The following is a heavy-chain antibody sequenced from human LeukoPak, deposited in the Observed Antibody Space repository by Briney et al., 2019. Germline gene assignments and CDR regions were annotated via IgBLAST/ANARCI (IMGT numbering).Heavy chain of an antibody. V-gene: IGHV3-64*01. D-gene: IGHD3-10*01. CDR3: ARGARVYGSGSYYDYYYYMDV. CDR1: GFTFSNHD. J-gene: IGHJ6*03. Sequence: GGSLRLSCATSGFTFSNHDMNWVRQAPGKGLEYVSAISSNGAGTHYANSVKGRFTISRDDSKNTLYLQLGSVRGDDMAVYYCARGARVYGSGSYYDYYYYMDVWGKGTTVAISS. CDR2: ISSNGAGT.